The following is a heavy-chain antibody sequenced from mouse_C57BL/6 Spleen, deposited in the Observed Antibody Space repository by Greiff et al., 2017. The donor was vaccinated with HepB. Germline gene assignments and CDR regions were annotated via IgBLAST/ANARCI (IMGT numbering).Heavy chain of an antibody. D-gene: IGHD1-1*01. J-gene: IGHJ2*01. CDR3: ARAVYSGNFDY. Sequence: VQLVESGPELVKPGASVKISCKASGYAFSSSWMNWVKQRPGKGLEWIGRIYPGDGDTNYNGKFKGKATLTADKSSSTAYMQLSSLTSEDSAVYFCARAVYSGNFDYWGQGTTLTVSS. CDR1: GYAFSSSW. V-gene: IGHV1-82*01. CDR2: IYPGDGDT.